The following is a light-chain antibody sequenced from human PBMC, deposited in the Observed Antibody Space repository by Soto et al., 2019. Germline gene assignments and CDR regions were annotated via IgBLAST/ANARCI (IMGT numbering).Light chain of an antibody. J-gene: IGKJ4*01. CDR2: GAS. V-gene: IGKV1-33*01. CDR3: QQYDILPIT. CDR1: QTIDTF. Sequence: IQITQSPSSLSASVGDRVTITCRASQTIDTFLNWYQQKPGKAPKLLIYGASTLHSGVPSRFSGSGSGTDFTFTITSLQPEDITTYYCQQYDILPITFGGGTKVDIK.